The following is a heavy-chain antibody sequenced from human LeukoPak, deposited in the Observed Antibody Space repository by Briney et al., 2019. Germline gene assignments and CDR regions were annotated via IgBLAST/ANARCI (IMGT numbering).Heavy chain of an antibody. J-gene: IGHJ4*02. CDR1: RFTFSSYS. D-gene: IGHD6-13*01. CDR3: AREYSSSYYFDY. V-gene: IGHV3-48*02. Sequence: GGSLRLSCAASRFTFSSYSMNWVRQVPGKGLEWVSYISSGSESSTYYADSVKGRFTISRDNAKNSLYLQMNSLRDEDTAVYYCAREYSSSYYFDYWGQGTLVTVSS. CDR2: ISSGSESST.